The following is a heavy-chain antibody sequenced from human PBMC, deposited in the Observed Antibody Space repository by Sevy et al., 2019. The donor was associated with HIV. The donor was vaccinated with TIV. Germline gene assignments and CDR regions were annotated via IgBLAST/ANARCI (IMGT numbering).Heavy chain of an antibody. D-gene: IGHD3-22*01. CDR1: GGTFNSYG. V-gene: IGHV1-69*06. CDR3: AFDSNAYDV. Sequence: ASVKVSCKASGGTFNSYGIHWVRQAPGQGLEWMGGIIPIFGTTNYAQRFQGRVTITADKSTSTAYMELSSLRSEETAVYYCAFDSNAYDVWGQGTMVTVSS. J-gene: IGHJ3*01. CDR2: IIPIFGTT.